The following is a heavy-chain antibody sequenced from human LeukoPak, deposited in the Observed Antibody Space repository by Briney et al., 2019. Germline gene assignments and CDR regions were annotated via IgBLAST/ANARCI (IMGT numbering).Heavy chain of an antibody. V-gene: IGHV4-4*07. CDR1: GGSISSYY. D-gene: IGHD3-16*01. CDR3: ARTYYDYVWGTAAYFDY. J-gene: IGHJ4*02. CDR2: IYTSGST. Sequence: SETLSLTCTVSGGSISSYYWSWIRQPAGKGLEWIGRIYTSGSTNYNPSLKSRVTISVDTSKNQFSLKLSSVTAADTAVYYCARTYYDYVWGTAAYFDYWGQGTLVTVSS.